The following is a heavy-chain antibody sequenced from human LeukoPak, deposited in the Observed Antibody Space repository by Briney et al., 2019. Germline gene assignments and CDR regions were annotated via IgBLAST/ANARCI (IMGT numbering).Heavy chain of an antibody. Sequence: SVKVSCKASGGTFGSYAISWVRQAPGQGLEWMGGIIPIFGTANYAQKFQGRVTITADKSTSTAYMELSSLRSEDTAVYYCARGNCSGGSCYYYYMDVWGKGTMVTVSS. CDR2: IIPIFGTA. CDR1: GGTFGSYA. J-gene: IGHJ6*03. D-gene: IGHD2-15*01. CDR3: ARGNCSGGSCYYYYMDV. V-gene: IGHV1-69*06.